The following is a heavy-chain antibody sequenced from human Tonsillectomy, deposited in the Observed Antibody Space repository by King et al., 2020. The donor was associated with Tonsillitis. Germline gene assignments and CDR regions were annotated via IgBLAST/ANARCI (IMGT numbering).Heavy chain of an antibody. Sequence: VQLVESGGGLVKPGGSLRLSCATSGFAFRSYDLNWVRQAPGKGLEWVSSISSAGDYIHYADSVKVRFTISRDKAKNSLFLQMNSLRVEDTAVYCCAKDKGADYFDTGRGAFDMWGKGTVVTVSS. J-gene: IGHJ3*02. CDR3: AKDKGADYFDTGRGAFDM. CDR1: GFAFRSYD. D-gene: IGHD3-22*01. V-gene: IGHV3-21*01. CDR2: ISSAGDYI.